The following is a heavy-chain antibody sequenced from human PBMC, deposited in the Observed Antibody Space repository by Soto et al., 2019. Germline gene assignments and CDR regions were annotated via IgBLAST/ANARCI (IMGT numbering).Heavy chain of an antibody. CDR2: IIPIFGTA. D-gene: IGHD4-4*01. V-gene: IGHV1-69*01. CDR1: GGTFSSYA. Sequence: QVQLVQSGAEVKKPGSSVKVSCKASGGTFSSYAISWVRQAPGQGLEWMGGIIPIFGTANYAQKFQGRVTITADESTSTAYMELSSLRSEATAVYYCATRYSNHYYYYYYGMDVWGQGTTVTVSS. J-gene: IGHJ6*02. CDR3: ATRYSNHYYYYYYGMDV.